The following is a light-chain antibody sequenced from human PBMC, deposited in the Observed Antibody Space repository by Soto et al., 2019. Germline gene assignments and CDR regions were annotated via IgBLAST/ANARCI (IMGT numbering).Light chain of an antibody. CDR3: QQYNQWPLT. V-gene: IGKV3-15*01. Sequence: EIVLTQSPATLSVSPGERATLSCRASQSVSSNLAGYQQKPGQAPRLLIYGVSTRTTGIPVRFSGSGSGTEFTLTISILQSEDFADYYCQQYNQWPLTFGGGTEVEI. CDR2: GVS. CDR1: QSVSSN. J-gene: IGKJ4*01.